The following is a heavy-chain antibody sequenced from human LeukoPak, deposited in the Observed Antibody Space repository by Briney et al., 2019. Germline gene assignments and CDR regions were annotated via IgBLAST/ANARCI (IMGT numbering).Heavy chain of an antibody. CDR1: GYTFTSYY. V-gene: IGHV1-46*01. J-gene: IGHJ3*02. CDR2: INPSGGST. CDR3: ARRGVRGGYYTHAFDI. D-gene: IGHD3-22*01. Sequence: ASVKVSCKASGYTFTSYYMHWVRQAPGQGLEWMGIINPSGGSTSYAQKFQGRVTMTRDKSKNQFSLKLSSVTAADTAVYYCARRGVRGGYYTHAFDIWGQGTMVTVSS.